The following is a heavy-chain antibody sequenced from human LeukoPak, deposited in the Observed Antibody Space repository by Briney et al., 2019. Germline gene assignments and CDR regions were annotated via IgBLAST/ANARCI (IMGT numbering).Heavy chain of an antibody. J-gene: IGHJ5*02. CDR3: ARDFFALTKP. Sequence: GGSLRLSCAASGFTFSDYYMSWIRQPPGKGLEWVSYISGSTTYTNYADSVRGRFTISRDNSKNSLYLQMNSLRDEDTAVYYCARDFFALTKPWGQGTLVTVSS. V-gene: IGHV3-11*06. CDR1: GFTFSDYY. CDR2: ISGSTTYT. D-gene: IGHD1-14*01.